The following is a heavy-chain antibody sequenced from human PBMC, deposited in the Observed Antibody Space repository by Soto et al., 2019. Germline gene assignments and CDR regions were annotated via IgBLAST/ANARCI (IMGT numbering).Heavy chain of an antibody. J-gene: IGHJ6*03. D-gene: IGHD5-12*01. V-gene: IGHV4-34*01. CDR1: GGSFSGYY. CDR2: INHSGST. Sequence: PETLSLTCAVYGGSFSGYYWSWIRQRPGKGLEWIGEINHSGSTNYNPSLKSRVTISVDTSKNQFSLKLSSVTAADTAVYYCARASGNIVATIGSYYYYYMDVWGKGTTVTVSS. CDR3: ARASGNIVATIGSYYYYYMDV.